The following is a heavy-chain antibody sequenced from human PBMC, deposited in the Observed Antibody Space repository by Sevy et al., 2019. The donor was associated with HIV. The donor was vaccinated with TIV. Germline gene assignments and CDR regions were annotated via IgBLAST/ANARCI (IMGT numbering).Heavy chain of an antibody. CDR1: GFTFSNYA. V-gene: IGHV3-23*01. J-gene: IGHJ4*02. CDR2: FSFGCGKI. Sequence: GGSLRLSCAASGFTFSNYAMSWVRQAPGKGLEWVSTFSFGCGKINYAYSVKGRFTISRDNSKNTLYPQMNSLRAEDTALYYCAREGCSKPHDYWGQGTLVTVSS. D-gene: IGHD2-2*01. CDR3: AREGCSKPHDY.